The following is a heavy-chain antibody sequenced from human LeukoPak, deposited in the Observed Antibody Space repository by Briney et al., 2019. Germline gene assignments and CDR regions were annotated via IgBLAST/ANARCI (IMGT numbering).Heavy chain of an antibody. V-gene: IGHV3-53*01. CDR2: IYSDGRT. CDR3: ARVRCSGGSCPYYYYYYYMDV. CDR1: DFTVSNMY. J-gene: IGHJ6*03. Sequence: GGSLRLSCAASDFTVSNMYMTWVRQAPGKGLEWVSLIYSDGRTDYADSVKGRYTISRDNSKNTVYLQMNSLRVEDTAVYYCARVRCSGGSCPYYYYYYYMDVWGKGTTVTVSS. D-gene: IGHD2-15*01.